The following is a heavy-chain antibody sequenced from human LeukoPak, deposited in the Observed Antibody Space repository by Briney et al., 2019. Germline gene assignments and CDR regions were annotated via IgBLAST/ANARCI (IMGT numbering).Heavy chain of an antibody. V-gene: IGHV3-66*01. CDR3: AILGYSYGYGYYYGMDV. CDR1: GFTVSSNY. J-gene: IGHJ6*02. Sequence: PGGSLRLSCAASGFTVSSNYMSWVRQAPGKGLEWVSIIYSGGSTYYADSVKGRFTISRDNSKNTLYLQMNSLRAEDTAVYYCAILGYSYGYGYYYGMDVWGQGTTVTISS. CDR2: IYSGGST. D-gene: IGHD5-18*01.